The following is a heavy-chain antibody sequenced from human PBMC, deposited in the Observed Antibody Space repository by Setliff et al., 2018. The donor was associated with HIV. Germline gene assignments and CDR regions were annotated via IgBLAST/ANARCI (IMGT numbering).Heavy chain of an antibody. CDR3: ARTRSGGSSVYYYYYMDV. CDR1: GYTSTSYD. Sequence: ASVKVSCKASGYTSTSYDINWVRQATGQGLEWMGWMNPDSGNTGTAQNFQGRLTITWNTSISTAYMELGSLGFDDTAVYFCARTRSGGSSVYYYYYMDVWGQGTAVTVSS. J-gene: IGHJ6*03. V-gene: IGHV1-8*01. D-gene: IGHD2-15*01. CDR2: MNPDSGNT.